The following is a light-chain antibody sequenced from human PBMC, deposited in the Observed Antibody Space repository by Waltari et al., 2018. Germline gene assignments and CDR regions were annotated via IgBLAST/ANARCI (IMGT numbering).Light chain of an antibody. CDR3: QSSDSSGTHRV. Sequence: SYELTQLPSVSLSPGQTARSTCPADGLAKQYVYWYQQKPGQAPVLVIYQDTERPSGIPERFSGSSSGTTVTLTISGVQAEDEADYYCQSSDSSGTHRVFGGGTKLTVL. V-gene: IGLV3-25*03. CDR1: GLAKQY. CDR2: QDT. J-gene: IGLJ3*02.